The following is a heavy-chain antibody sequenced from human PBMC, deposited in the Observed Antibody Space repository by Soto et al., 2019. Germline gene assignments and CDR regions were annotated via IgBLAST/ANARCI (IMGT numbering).Heavy chain of an antibody. V-gene: IGHV2-5*01. D-gene: IGHD6-6*01. CDR2: IYWNDDK. CDR1: GFSLSTGGLG. J-gene: IGHJ4*02. CDR3: AHREASASSEAYDY. Sequence: QITLKESGPTLVKPTQTLTLTCTFSGFSLSTGGLGVGWIRQPPGKALEWLALIYWNDDKRYSPSLRNRLTITQDTSKNQVVLTMTNMDPVDTATYYCAHREASASSEAYDYWGQGTLVTVSS.